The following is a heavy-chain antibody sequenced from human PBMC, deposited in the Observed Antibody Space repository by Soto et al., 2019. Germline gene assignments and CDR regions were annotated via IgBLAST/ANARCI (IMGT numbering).Heavy chain of an antibody. CDR1: GGSISSYY. Sequence: KPSETLSLTCTVSGGSISSYYWSWIRQPPGKGLEWIGYIYYSGSTNYNPSLKSRVTISVDTSKNQFSLKLSSVTAADTAVYYCAREVLLVSGYYSGDWFAPGARGTLVTVSS. CDR3: AREVLLVSGYYSGDWFAP. J-gene: IGHJ5*02. D-gene: IGHD5-12*01. CDR2: IYYSGST. V-gene: IGHV4-59*01.